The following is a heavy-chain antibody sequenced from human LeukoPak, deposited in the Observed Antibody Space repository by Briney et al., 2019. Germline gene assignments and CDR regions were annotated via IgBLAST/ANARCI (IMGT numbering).Heavy chain of an antibody. CDR3: VRDLDLGGYSSFEY. CDR1: GFTFSSYFW. J-gene: IGHJ4*02. V-gene: IGHV3-74*01. D-gene: IGHD4-23*01. Sequence: GGSLRLSCAASGFTFSSYFWMHWVRQAPGKGLVWVSRIKSDGSSSTYADSVKGRFTISRDNAKNSLYLQMNTLRAEDTAVYYCVRDLDLGGYSSFEYWGQGALVTVSS. CDR2: IKSDGSSS.